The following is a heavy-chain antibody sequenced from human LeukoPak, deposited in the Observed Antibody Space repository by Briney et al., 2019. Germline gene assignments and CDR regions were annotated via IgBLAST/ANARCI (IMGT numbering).Heavy chain of an antibody. V-gene: IGHV3-30-3*01. J-gene: IGHJ6*02. D-gene: IGHD2-2*01. CDR1: RFTFSSYA. CDR2: ISYDGSNK. Sequence: GGSLRLSCAASRFTFSSYAMHWVRQAPGKGLEWVAVISYDGSNKYYADSVKGRFTISRDNSKNTLYLQMNSLRAEDTAVYYCARVGYCSSTSCSYYYYYGMDVWGQGTTVTVSS. CDR3: ARVGYCSSTSCSYYYYYGMDV.